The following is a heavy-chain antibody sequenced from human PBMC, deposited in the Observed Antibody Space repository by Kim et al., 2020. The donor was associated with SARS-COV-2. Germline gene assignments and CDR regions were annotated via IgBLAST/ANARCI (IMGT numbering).Heavy chain of an antibody. CDR2: IFPIFGTA. CDR3: ARGYSGTQWLAEGFDY. CDR1: GGTFSSYA. Sequence: SVKVSCKASGGTFSSYAISWVRQAPGQGLEWMGGIFPIFGTANYAQKFQGRVTITADESTSTAYMELSSLRSEDTAVYYCARGYSGTQWLAEGFDYWGQGTLVTVSS. V-gene: IGHV1-69*13. D-gene: IGHD6-19*01. J-gene: IGHJ4*02.